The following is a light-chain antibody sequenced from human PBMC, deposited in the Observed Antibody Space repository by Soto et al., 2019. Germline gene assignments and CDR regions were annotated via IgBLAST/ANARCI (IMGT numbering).Light chain of an antibody. V-gene: IGKV3-15*01. J-gene: IGKJ2*01. CDR1: QSVSSN. CDR3: QQYNNWPYT. CDR2: GAS. Sequence: EIVMTQSPATLSVSPGERATLSCRASQSVSSNLAWYQQKPGQAPRLLIYGASTRATGIPARFSGSGSGTEXTXXXXSLQSEDFAXXYXQQYNNWPYTFGQGTKLEIK.